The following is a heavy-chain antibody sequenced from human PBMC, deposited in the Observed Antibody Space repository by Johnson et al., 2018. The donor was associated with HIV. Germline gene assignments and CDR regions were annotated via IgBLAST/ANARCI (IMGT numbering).Heavy chain of an antibody. CDR2: ISHDGSHK. Sequence: QVLLVESGGGVVQPGRSLRLSCAASGFTFSSMHWDRQAPGKGLEWVAVISHDGSHKYYVDSVKGRFTISRDNAKNSLYLQMNSLRAEDTDVYYCARDRPSKWLRSNDDAFDIWGQGTMVTVSS. V-gene: IGHV3-30*03. CDR1: GFTFSS. CDR3: ARDRPSKWLRSNDDAFDI. D-gene: IGHD5-12*01. J-gene: IGHJ3*02.